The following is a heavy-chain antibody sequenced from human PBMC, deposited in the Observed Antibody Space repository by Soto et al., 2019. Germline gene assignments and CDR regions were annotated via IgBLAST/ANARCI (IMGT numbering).Heavy chain of an antibody. V-gene: IGHV1-69*02. CDR2: ITPVLGKP. D-gene: IGHD6-19*01. Sequence: QVHLVQSGAEVKKPGSSVKVSCKASGGTFNSYTISWVRQAPGQGFEWMGRITPVLGKPTYAQKFQGRVTXXAVTSTSPVSMELRSLTSDDTSVYYCADAAQHSSGLFYFDPWGQGTLVTVSS. CDR3: ADAAQHSSGLFYFDP. CDR1: GGTFNSYT. J-gene: IGHJ5*02.